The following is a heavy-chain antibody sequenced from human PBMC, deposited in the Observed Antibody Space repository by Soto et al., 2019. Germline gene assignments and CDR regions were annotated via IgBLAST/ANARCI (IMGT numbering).Heavy chain of an antibody. Sequence: ASVKVSCKVSGYTLTELSMHWVRQAPGKGLEWMGGFDPEDGETIYAQKFQGRVTMTEDTSTDTAYMELSSLRSEDTAVYYCATVLGSCSSTSCQGSVGWVDPWGQGALVTVSS. V-gene: IGHV1-24*01. CDR2: FDPEDGET. D-gene: IGHD2-2*01. CDR3: ATVLGSCSSTSCQGSVGWVDP. J-gene: IGHJ5*02. CDR1: GYTLTELS.